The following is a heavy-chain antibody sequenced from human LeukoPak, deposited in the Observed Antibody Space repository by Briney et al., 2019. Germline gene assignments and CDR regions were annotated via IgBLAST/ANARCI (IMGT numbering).Heavy chain of an antibody. V-gene: IGHV5-51*01. CDR1: GYSFTSYW. CDR2: IYPGDSDT. Sequence: GESLKISCRGSGYSFTSYWIGWVRQMPGKGLEWMGIIYPGDSDTRYSPSFQGQVTTSADKSISTAYLQWSSLKASDTAMYYCARTYYYDSSGYLGRDYYYYMDVWGKGTTVTVSS. D-gene: IGHD3-22*01. J-gene: IGHJ6*03. CDR3: ARTYYYDSSGYLGRDYYYYMDV.